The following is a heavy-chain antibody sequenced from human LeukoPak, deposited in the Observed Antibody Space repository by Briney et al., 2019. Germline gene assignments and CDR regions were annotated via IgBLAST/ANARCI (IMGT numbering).Heavy chain of an antibody. D-gene: IGHD2-2*01. V-gene: IGHV4-59*01. CDR1: GGSISSYY. J-gene: IGHJ6*03. CDR3: ARTEIVVVPAAEDYYYYMDV. Sequence: PSETLSLTCTVPGGSISSYYWSWIRQPPGKGLEWIGYIYYSGSTNYNPSLKSRVTISVDTSKNQFSLKLSSVTAADTAVYYCARTEIVVVPAAEDYYYYMDVWGKGTTVTVSS. CDR2: IYYSGST.